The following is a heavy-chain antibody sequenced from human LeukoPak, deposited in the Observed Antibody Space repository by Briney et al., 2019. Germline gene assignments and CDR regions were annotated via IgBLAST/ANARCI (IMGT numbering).Heavy chain of an antibody. D-gene: IGHD4-17*01. CDR2: ISGSGGST. Sequence: PGGSLRLSCAASGFTFSSYGMSWVRQAPGKGLEWVSAISGSGGSTYYADSVKGRFTISRDNSKNTLYLQMGSLRAEDMAVYYCARDGRNGDYGIGNYYYYYYYMDVWGKGTTVTISS. CDR3: ARDGRNGDYGIGNYYYYYYYMDV. J-gene: IGHJ6*03. V-gene: IGHV3-23*01. CDR1: GFTFSSYG.